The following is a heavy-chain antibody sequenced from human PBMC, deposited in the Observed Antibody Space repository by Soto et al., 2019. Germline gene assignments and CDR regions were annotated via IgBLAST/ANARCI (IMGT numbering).Heavy chain of an antibody. CDR2: MNPNSGNT. D-gene: IGHD3-10*01. Sequence: QVQLVQSGAEVKKPGASVKVSCKASGYTFTSYDINWVRQATGQGLEWMGWMNPNSGNTGYAQKFQGRVTMTRNTSISTAYMELSSLRSEDTAVYYCARELVRGVIITSGLGAFDIWGQGTMVTVSS. J-gene: IGHJ3*02. CDR1: GYTFTSYD. V-gene: IGHV1-8*01. CDR3: ARELVRGVIITSGLGAFDI.